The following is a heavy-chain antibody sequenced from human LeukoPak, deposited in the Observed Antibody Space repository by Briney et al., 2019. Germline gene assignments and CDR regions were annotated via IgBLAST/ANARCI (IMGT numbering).Heavy chain of an antibody. D-gene: IGHD2-2*01. J-gene: IGHJ4*02. CDR2: ISSNGGST. CDR1: GFTFSSYA. V-gene: IGHV3-64D*06. Sequence: GGSLRLSCSASGFTFSSYAMHWVRQAPGKGLEYVSAISSNGGSTYYADSVKGRFTISRDNSKNTLYLQMSSLRAEDTAVYYCVKDRGYCSSTSCYAGGDFDYWGQGILVTVSS. CDR3: VKDRGYCSSTSCYAGGDFDY.